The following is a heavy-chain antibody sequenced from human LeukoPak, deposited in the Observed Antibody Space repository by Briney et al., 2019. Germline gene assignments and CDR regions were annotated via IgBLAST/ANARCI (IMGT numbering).Heavy chain of an antibody. CDR2: IYYSGST. V-gene: IGHV4-39*07. CDR3: ARGDYSSAFDY. Sequence: SETLSLTCTVSGGSISSSSYYWGWIRQPPGKGLEWIGSIYYSGSTYYNPSLKSRVTISVDTSKNQFSLKLSSVTAADTAVYYCARGDYSSAFDYWGQGTLITVSS. D-gene: IGHD6-19*01. CDR1: GGSISSSSYY. J-gene: IGHJ4*02.